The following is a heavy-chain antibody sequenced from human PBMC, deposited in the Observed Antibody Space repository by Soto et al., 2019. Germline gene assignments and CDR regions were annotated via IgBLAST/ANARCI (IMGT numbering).Heavy chain of an antibody. D-gene: IGHD4-17*01. CDR1: GYTFTSYG. CDR3: ARDVLPRYSDSRDS. CDR2: ISAYNGNT. Sequence: ASVKVSCKASGYTFTSYGISWVRQAPGQGLEWMGWISAYNGNTNYAQKLQGRVTMTTDTSTSTAYMELRSLRSDDTAVYYCARDVLPRYSDSRDSWGRGTQVTVSS. J-gene: IGHJ5*01. V-gene: IGHV1-18*01.